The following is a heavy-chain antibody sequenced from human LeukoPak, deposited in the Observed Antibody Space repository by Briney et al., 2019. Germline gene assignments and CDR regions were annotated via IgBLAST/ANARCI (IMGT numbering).Heavy chain of an antibody. J-gene: IGHJ4*02. CDR1: GGSISSSSYY. D-gene: IGHD2-2*01. Sequence: SETLSLTCTVSGGSISSSSYYWGWIRQPPGRGLEWIGSIYYSGSTYYNPSLKSRVTISVDTSKDQFSLKLSSVTAADTAVYYCARLSTRKGTDYWGQGTLVTVSS. CDR2: IYYSGST. V-gene: IGHV4-39*01. CDR3: ARLSTRKGTDY.